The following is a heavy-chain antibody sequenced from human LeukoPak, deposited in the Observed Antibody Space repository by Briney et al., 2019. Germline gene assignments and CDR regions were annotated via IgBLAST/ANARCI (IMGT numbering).Heavy chain of an antibody. CDR3: ARDQGVVPAAMRGMDV. Sequence: PGRSLRLSCAASGFTFSSYAMHWVRQAPGKGLEYVSAISSNGGSTYYANSVKGRFTISRDNSKNTLYLQMGSLRAEDMAVYYCARDQGVVPAAMRGMDVWGQGTTVTVSS. CDR2: ISSNGGST. J-gene: IGHJ6*02. D-gene: IGHD2-2*01. CDR1: GFTFSSYA. V-gene: IGHV3-64*01.